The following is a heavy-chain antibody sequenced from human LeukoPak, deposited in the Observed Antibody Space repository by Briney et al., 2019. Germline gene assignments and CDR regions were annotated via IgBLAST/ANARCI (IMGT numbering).Heavy chain of an antibody. V-gene: IGHV4-59*01. J-gene: IGHJ4*02. D-gene: IGHD1-26*01. CDR1: GGSISSYY. CDR3: ARQPVGAARYFDY. Sequence: SETLSLTCTVTGGSISSYYWSWIRQPPGKGLEWIGYIYYSGSTNYNPSLKSRVTISVDTSKNQFSLKLSSVTAADTAVYYCARQPVGAARYFDYWGQGTLVTVSS. CDR2: IYYSGST.